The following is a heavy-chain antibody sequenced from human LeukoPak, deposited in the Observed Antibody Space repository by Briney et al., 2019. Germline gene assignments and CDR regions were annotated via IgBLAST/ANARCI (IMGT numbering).Heavy chain of an antibody. Sequence: GGSLRLSCAASGFTFSSYAMSWVRQAPGKGLEWVSAISGSGGSTYYADSVKGRFTISRDNSKNTLYLQMNSLRAEDTAVYYCAKGGASSGWTELDYWGQGTLVTVSS. CDR3: AKGGASSGWTELDY. CDR1: GFTFSSYA. CDR2: ISGSGGST. V-gene: IGHV3-23*01. J-gene: IGHJ4*02. D-gene: IGHD6-19*01.